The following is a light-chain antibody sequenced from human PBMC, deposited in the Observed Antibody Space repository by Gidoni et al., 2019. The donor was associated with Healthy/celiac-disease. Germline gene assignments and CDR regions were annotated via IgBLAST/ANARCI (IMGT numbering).Light chain of an antibody. V-gene: IGKV1-33*01. J-gene: IGKJ4*01. CDR1: QDISNY. CDR2: AAS. CDR3: QQYYNLPLT. Sequence: DIQMTQSPSSLSASVGDRVTSTCQASQDISNYLNWYQQKPGKAPKLLIYAASNLQTGVPSRFSGSGSGTDFTFTISSLQPEDIATYYCQQYYNLPLTFGGGTKVEIK.